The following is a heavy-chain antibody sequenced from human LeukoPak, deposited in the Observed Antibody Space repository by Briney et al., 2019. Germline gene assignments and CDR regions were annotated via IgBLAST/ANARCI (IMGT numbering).Heavy chain of an antibody. CDR1: GFTFSSYA. CDR3: AKDQYYYDSSGYSLDY. CDR2: ISGSGGRK. J-gene: IGHJ4*02. Sequence: GGSLRLSCAASGFTFSSYAMSWVGQAQGKGLEWVSAISGSGGRKYYADSVKGRFTISRDNSKNTLYLQMNSLRAEDTAVYYCAKDQYYYDSSGYSLDYWGQGTLITVSS. V-gene: IGHV3-23*01. D-gene: IGHD3-22*01.